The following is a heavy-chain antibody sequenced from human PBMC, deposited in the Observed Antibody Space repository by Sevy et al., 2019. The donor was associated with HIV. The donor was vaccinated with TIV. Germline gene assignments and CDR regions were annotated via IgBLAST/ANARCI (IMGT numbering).Heavy chain of an antibody. V-gene: IGHV4-38-2*01. CDR2: VYHSGTA. Sequence: SETLSLTCAVSGYSITSGFLWGWIRQPPGKGLEWIGSVYHSGTAYNNPSVNSRVIVSVDTSKNQFSLKLNSVTAADTAVYYRARHSHGSGTYYVPFDSWGQGTLVTVSS. J-gene: IGHJ4*02. D-gene: IGHD3-10*01. CDR1: GYSITSGFL. CDR3: ARHSHGSGTYYVPFDS.